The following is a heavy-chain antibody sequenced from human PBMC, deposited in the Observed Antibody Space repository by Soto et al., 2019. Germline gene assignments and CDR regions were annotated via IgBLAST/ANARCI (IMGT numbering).Heavy chain of an antibody. D-gene: IGHD2-15*01. Sequence: ASVKVSCKASGYTFTSYAMHWVRQAPGQRLEWMGWINAGNGNTKYSQKFQGRVTITRDTSASTAYMELSSLRSEDTAVYYCARAFNSRTPSGVVVAATPTGHWGQGTLVTSPQ. CDR1: GYTFTSYA. V-gene: IGHV1-3*01. CDR2: INAGNGNT. CDR3: ARAFNSRTPSGVVVAATPTGH. J-gene: IGHJ4*02.